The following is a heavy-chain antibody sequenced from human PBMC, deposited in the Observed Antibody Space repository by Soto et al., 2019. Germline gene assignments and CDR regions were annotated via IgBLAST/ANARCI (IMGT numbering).Heavy chain of an antibody. D-gene: IGHD3-3*01. CDR2: ISGSGRIT. CDR1: GFIFSSYA. J-gene: IGHJ4*02. CDR3: AKGPYYDVWSGYFPYFDY. Sequence: GGSLRLSCAASGFIFSSYAMHWVRQAPGKGLEWVSSISGSGRITDYADFVKGRFTISRDSSKDALYLEMNSLRADDTAVYFCAKGPYYDVWSGYFPYFDYWAQGILVTVSS. V-gene: IGHV3-23*01.